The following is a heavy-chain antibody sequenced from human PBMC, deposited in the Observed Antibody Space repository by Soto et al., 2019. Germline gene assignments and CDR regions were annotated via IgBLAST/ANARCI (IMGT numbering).Heavy chain of an antibody. CDR3: TTSLPKCSGGSCYSAYFDY. CDR1: GFTFSNAW. Sequence: PGGSLRLSCAASGFTFSNAWMSWVRQAPGKGLEWVGRIKSKTDGGTTDYAAPVKGRFTISRDDSKNTLYLQMNSLKTEDTAVYYCTTSLPKCSGGSCYSAYFDYWGQGTLVTVSS. CDR2: IKSKTDGGTT. V-gene: IGHV3-15*01. D-gene: IGHD2-15*01. J-gene: IGHJ4*02.